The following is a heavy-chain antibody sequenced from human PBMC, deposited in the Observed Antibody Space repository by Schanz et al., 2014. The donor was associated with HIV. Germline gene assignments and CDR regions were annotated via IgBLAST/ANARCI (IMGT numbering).Heavy chain of an antibody. D-gene: IGHD1-26*01. CDR1: GGRFSSYA. Sequence: QVQLVQSGAEVKKPGSSVKVSCESSGGRFSSYAISWVRQASGLGLEWMGWMNPSTGNSGYAQMFQVRVTMTRDTSISTAYLEVDSLKSEDTAVYYCARGPKWEGLMDVWGQGTTVIVSS. J-gene: IGHJ6*02. CDR2: MNPSTGNS. CDR3: ARGPKWEGLMDV. V-gene: IGHV1-8*02.